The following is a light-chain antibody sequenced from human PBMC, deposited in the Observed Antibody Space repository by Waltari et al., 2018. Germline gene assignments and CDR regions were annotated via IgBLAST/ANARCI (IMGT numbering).Light chain of an antibody. CDR3: QQYHHLPLT. J-gene: IGKJ4*01. CDR2: DTS. CDR1: QYVNQY. V-gene: IGKV1-33*01. Sequence: DVQLTQSPSSLSASVGDSVTITCRASQYVNQYLNWYQHRPGEAPKLLIYDTSNLQAGVPSRFSGSGHGTDFSFTIRSLQPEDIGTYYCQQYHHLPLTFAGGTKVAVK.